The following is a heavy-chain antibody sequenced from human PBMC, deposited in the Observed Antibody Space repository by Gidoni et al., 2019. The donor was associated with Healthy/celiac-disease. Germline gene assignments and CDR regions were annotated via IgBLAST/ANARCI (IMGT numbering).Heavy chain of an antibody. J-gene: IGHJ4*02. D-gene: IGHD6-19*01. V-gene: IGHV3-15*07. Sequence: EVQLVESGGGLVKPGGSLRLSCPASGFTFSNAWLTWVRQAPGKGLEWVGRIKSKTDGGTTDYAAPVKGRFTISRDDSKNTLYLQMNSLKTEDTAVYYCTTDLGSSVAGFRFWYGGSDYWGQGTLVTVSS. CDR3: TTDLGSSVAGFRFWYGGSDY. CDR2: IKSKTDGGTT. CDR1: GFTFSNAW.